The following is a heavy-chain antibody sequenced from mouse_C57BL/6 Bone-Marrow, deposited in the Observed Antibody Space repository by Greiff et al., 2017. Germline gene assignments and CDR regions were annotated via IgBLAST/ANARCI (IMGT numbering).Heavy chain of an antibody. V-gene: IGHV1-26*01. D-gene: IGHD1-1*01. CDR2: INPNNGGT. CDR3: ARGDYYGSLCAY. J-gene: IGHJ3*01. CDR1: GYTFTDYY. Sequence: EVQLQQSGPELVKPGASVKISCKASGYTFTDYYMNWVKQSHGKSLEWIGDINPNNGGTSYNQKFKGKATLTVDKSSSTAYMELRSLTSEDSAVYYCARGDYYGSLCAYWGQGTLVTVSA.